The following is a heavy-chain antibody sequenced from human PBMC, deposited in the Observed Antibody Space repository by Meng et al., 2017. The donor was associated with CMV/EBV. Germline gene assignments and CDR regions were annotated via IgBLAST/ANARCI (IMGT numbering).Heavy chain of an antibody. Sequence: SGPTLVKPTQTLTLTCTFSGFSLSTSGVGVGWIRQPPGKALEWLALIYWNDDKRYSPSLKSGPTITKDTSKNQVVLTMTNMDPVNTATCSCALGKYCSSTSCYVRYNWFGPWGQGTLVTVSS. CDR1: GFSLSTSGVG. CDR3: ALGKYCSSTSCYVRYNWFGP. CDR2: IYWNDDK. V-gene: IGHV2-5*01. D-gene: IGHD2-2*01. J-gene: IGHJ5*02.